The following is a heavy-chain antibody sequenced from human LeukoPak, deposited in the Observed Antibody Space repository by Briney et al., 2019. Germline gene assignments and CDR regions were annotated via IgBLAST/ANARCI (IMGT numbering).Heavy chain of an antibody. V-gene: IGHV3-30*02. D-gene: IGHD3-3*01. CDR3: AKVWGYDFWSGSNYYYYYMDV. J-gene: IGHJ6*03. CDR2: IRYDGSNK. CDR1: GFTFSSYG. Sequence: QPGGSLRPSCAASGFTFSSYGMHWVRQAPGKGLEWVAFIRYDGSNKYYADSVKGRFTISRDNSKNTLYLQMNSLRAEDTAVYYCAKVWGYDFWSGSNYYYYYMDVWGKGTTVTVSS.